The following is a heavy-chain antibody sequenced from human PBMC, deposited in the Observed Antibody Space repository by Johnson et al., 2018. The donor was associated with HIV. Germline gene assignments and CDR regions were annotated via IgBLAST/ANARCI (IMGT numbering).Heavy chain of an antibody. CDR2: IKQDGSDK. J-gene: IGHJ3*01. D-gene: IGHD5-24*01. Sequence: VQLVESGGGLVQPGGSLRLSCAASGFTFSSYWMSWVRQAPGKGLEWVANIKQDGSDKFYVDSVKGRFTISRDNAKNSLYLQMSSLRAEDTAVYSCARQGKRLRWGWAFDVWGQGTMVTVSS. CDR3: ARQGKRLRWGWAFDV. V-gene: IGHV3-7*01. CDR1: GFTFSSYW.